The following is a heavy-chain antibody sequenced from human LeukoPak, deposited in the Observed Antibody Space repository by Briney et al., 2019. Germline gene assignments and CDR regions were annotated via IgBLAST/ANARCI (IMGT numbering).Heavy chain of an antibody. CDR1: GFTFSSYA. J-gene: IGHJ4*02. CDR3: ARDLYYGGLDY. Sequence: GGSLRLSCAASGFTFSSYAMSWVRQAPGKGREWVSSISSSSSYIYYADSVKGRFTISRDNAKNSLYLQMNSLRAEDTAVYYCARDLYYGGLDYWGQGTLVTVSS. V-gene: IGHV3-21*01. D-gene: IGHD4-17*01. CDR2: ISSSSSYI.